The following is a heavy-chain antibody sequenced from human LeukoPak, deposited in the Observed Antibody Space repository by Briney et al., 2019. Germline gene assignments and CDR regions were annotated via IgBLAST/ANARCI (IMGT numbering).Heavy chain of an antibody. CDR1: GGSISSYY. CDR3: ARLTDWFDP. Sequence: SETLSLTCTVSGGSISSYYWSWIRQPPGKGLEWIGYIYYSGSTNYNPSLKSRVTISVDTSKNQFSLKLSSVTAADTAVYYCARLTDWFDPWGQGTRVTVSS. J-gene: IGHJ5*02. V-gene: IGHV4-59*01. CDR2: IYYSGST.